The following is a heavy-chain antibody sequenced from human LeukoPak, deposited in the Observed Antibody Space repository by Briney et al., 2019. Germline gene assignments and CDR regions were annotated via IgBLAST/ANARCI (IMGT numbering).Heavy chain of an antibody. CDR2: FDPEDGET. CDR1: GYTLTELS. J-gene: IGHJ4*02. Sequence: GASVTVSCTVSGYTLTELSMHWVRQAPGKGLEWMGGFDPEDGETIYAQKFQGRVTMTEDTSTDTAYMELSSLRSEDTAVYYCATQGHVSTIFGVVIPFDYWGQGTLVTVSS. CDR3: ATQGHVSTIFGVVIPFDY. V-gene: IGHV1-24*01. D-gene: IGHD3-3*01.